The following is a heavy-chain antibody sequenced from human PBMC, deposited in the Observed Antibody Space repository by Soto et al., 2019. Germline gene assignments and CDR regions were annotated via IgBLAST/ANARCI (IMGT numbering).Heavy chain of an antibody. CDR3: AGFGYSTNIGIDY. CDR2: IYYSGST. J-gene: IGHJ4*02. Sequence: QVQLQESGPGLVKPSQTLSLTCTVSGGSISSGGYYWSWIRQHPGKGLEWIGYIYYSGSTYYNPSLKGRVTLSVDTSKNQFSLKLSSVTAADTAVYYGAGFGYSTNIGIDYWGQGTLVTVSS. V-gene: IGHV4-31*03. CDR1: GGSISSGGYY. D-gene: IGHD3-22*01.